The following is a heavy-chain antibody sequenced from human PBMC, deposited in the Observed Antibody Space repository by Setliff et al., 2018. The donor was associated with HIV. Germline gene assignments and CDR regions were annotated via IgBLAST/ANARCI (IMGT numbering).Heavy chain of an antibody. CDR3: ARGGAVSADLDS. D-gene: IGHD3-16*01. CDR1: GGSFSGYH. Sequence: SETLSLTCAVYGGSFSGYHWNWIRQFPGKGLEWIGEINHTGNTQYNPSLKSRVTMSEETSKNQFSLKLKSVTAADTAVYFCARGGAVSADLDSWGQGTLVTVSS. CDR2: INHTGNT. V-gene: IGHV4-34*01. J-gene: IGHJ4*02.